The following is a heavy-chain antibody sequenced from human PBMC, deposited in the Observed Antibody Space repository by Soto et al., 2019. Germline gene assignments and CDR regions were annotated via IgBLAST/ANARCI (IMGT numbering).Heavy chain of an antibody. CDR1: GFTFSSYW. V-gene: IGHV3-7*05. CDR2: IKQDGSEK. CDR3: ARGERYFDWPRSVTEQTRFDP. J-gene: IGHJ5*02. D-gene: IGHD3-9*01. Sequence: HPGGSLRLSCAASGFTFSSYWMSWVRQAPGKGLEWVANIKQDGSEKYYVDSVKGRFTISRDNAKNSLYLQMNSLRAEDTAVYYCARGERYFDWPRSVTEQTRFDPWGQGTLVTVSS.